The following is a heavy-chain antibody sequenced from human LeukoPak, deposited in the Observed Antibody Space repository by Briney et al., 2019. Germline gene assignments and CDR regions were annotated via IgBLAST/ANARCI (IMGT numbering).Heavy chain of an antibody. CDR2: IWYDGSTK. CDR3: ARDKDTTGGNSADY. V-gene: IGHV3-33*01. CDR1: GFTLSSHG. Sequence: GGSLRLSCAASGFTLSSHGMHWVRQAPGRGLEWVAVIWYDGSTKYYAGSVKGRFTISRDNSKNTLYLQMNSLRAEDTAVYYCARDKDTTGGNSADYWGQGTLVTVSS. J-gene: IGHJ4*02. D-gene: IGHD4-23*01.